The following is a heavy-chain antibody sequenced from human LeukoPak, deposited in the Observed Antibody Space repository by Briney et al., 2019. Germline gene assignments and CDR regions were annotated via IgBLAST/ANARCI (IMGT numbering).Heavy chain of an antibody. D-gene: IGHD3-22*01. Sequence: SETLSLTCTVSGGSISRSSYYWGWIRQPPGKGLEWTGTIYYSGITHYNPSLKSRVTISVDTSTNQFSLKLTSETAADTAVYYCARQSYDSSGSPTFFDFWSQGTLVTVSS. CDR1: GGSISRSSYY. V-gene: IGHV4-39*01. J-gene: IGHJ4*02. CDR3: ARQSYDSSGSPTFFDF. CDR2: IYYSGIT.